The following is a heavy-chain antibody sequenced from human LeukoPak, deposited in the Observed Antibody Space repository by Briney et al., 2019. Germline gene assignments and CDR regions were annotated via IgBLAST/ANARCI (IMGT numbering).Heavy chain of an antibody. J-gene: IGHJ4*02. CDR2: IYHSGST. V-gene: IGHV4-59*01. D-gene: IGHD5-24*01. CDR3: ARGGDGYSVDY. CDR1: GGSISSYY. Sequence: PSETLSLTCTVSGGSISSYYWSWIRQPPGKGLEWIGYIYHSGSTNYNPSLKSRVTISVDTSKNQFSLKLSSVTAADTAVYYCARGGDGYSVDYWGQGTLVTVSS.